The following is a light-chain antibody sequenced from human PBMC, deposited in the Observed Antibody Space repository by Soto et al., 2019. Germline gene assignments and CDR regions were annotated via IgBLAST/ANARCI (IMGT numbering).Light chain of an antibody. CDR3: QTWGTGILV. CDR1: SGHSSYA. CDR2: LNSDGSH. Sequence: QLVLTQSPSASASLGASVKLTCTLSSGHSSYAIAWHQQQPEKGPRYLMKLNSDGSHSKGDGSRDRFSGSSSGAERYLTISGVQSEDEADYYCQTWGTGILVFGTGTNVTVL. V-gene: IGLV4-69*01. J-gene: IGLJ1*01.